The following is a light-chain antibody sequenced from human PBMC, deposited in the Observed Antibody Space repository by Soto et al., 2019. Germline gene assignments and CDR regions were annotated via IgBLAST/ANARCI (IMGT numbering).Light chain of an antibody. Sequence: EIVLTQSPGTLSLSPGERATLSCRASQSVSNNYLAWYQQKPGQAPRLLIYGASSRVTGIPDRFSGSVSGTDFTLTISRLEPEDFAVYYCQQHGSSPITFGQGTRLEIK. CDR1: QSVSNNY. V-gene: IGKV3-20*01. J-gene: IGKJ5*01. CDR2: GAS. CDR3: QQHGSSPIT.